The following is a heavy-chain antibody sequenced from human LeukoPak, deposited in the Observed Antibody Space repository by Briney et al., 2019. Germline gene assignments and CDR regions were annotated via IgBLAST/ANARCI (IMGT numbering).Heavy chain of an antibody. D-gene: IGHD2-2*01. CDR2: INPNSGGT. CDR3: ARSNLVPATPVIY. Sequence: ASVKVSCKASGYTFTGYYMHWVRQAPGQGLEWMGWINPNSGGTNYAQKFQGWVTMTRDTSISTAYMELSRLRSDDTAVYYCARSNLVPATPVIYWGQGTLVTVSS. CDR1: GYTFTGYY. J-gene: IGHJ4*02. V-gene: IGHV1-2*04.